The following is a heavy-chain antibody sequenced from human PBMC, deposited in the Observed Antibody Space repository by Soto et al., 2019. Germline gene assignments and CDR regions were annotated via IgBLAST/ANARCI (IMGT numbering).Heavy chain of an antibody. Sequence: EVRLVESGGGLVQPGGSLTLSCAASGFTFSSYWMTWVRQAPGKGLEWVANINQDGSEKYYMDSMKGRFTISRDNAKNSLLPQLNSLKAEDTAGYYCARDRGRPDLRDTHYYDSSDLDYGMDVWGQGTTVTVSS. J-gene: IGHJ6*02. CDR3: ARDRGRPDLRDTHYYDSSDLDYGMDV. CDR1: GFTFSSYW. V-gene: IGHV3-7*01. D-gene: IGHD3-22*01. CDR2: INQDGSEK.